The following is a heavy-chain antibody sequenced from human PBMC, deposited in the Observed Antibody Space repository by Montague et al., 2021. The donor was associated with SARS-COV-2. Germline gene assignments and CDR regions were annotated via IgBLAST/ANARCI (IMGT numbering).Heavy chain of an antibody. CDR1: GDSISSYY. J-gene: IGHJ6*02. CDR2: IYTSGST. V-gene: IGHV4-4*07. CDR3: ARDHMTTMFMVYYYGMDV. D-gene: IGHD5-24*01. Sequence: SETLSLTCTVSGDSISSYYWSWIRQPAGKGLEWIGRIYTSGSTKYNPSLKSRVNMSVDTSKNQFSLKLSYVTAADTAVYYCARDHMTTMFMVYYYGMDVWGQGTTVTVSS.